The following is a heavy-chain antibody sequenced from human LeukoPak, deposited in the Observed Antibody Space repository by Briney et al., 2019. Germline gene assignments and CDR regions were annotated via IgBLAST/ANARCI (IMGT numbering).Heavy chain of an antibody. J-gene: IGHJ4*02. CDR3: AKKGGELAAAGGNYFDY. CDR2: IRYDGSNK. V-gene: IGHV3-30*02. D-gene: IGHD6-13*01. Sequence: GGSLRLSCAASGFTFSSYGMHWVRQAPGKGLEWVAFIRYDGSNKYYADSVKGRFTISRDNSKDTLYLQMNSLRAEDTAVYYCAKKGGELAAAGGNYFDYWGQGTLVTVSS. CDR1: GFTFSSYG.